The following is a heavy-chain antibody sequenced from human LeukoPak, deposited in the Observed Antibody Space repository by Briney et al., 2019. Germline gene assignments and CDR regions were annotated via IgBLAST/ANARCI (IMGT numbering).Heavy chain of an antibody. D-gene: IGHD6-19*01. CDR1: GFTFSSYS. J-gene: IGHJ4*02. V-gene: IGHV3-21*01. CDR3: ARGTSISAGGLYSSAH. CDR2: ISSSSSYI. Sequence: GGSLRLSCAASGFTFSSYSMNWVRQAPGKGLEWVSSISSSSSYIYYADSVKGRFTISRDNAKNSLYLQMNSLRAEDTAVYYCARGTSISAGGLYSSAHWGQGTLVTVSS.